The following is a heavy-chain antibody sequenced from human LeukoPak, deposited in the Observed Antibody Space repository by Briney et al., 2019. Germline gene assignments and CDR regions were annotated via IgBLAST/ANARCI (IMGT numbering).Heavy chain of an antibody. CDR1: GGTFSSYA. Sequence: PEASVKVSCKASGGTFSSYAISWVRQAPGQGLEWIGGIIPIFGTANYAQKFQGRVTITADESTSTAYMELSSLRSEDTAVYYCARSPNPSSGSDPLFDYWGQGTLVTVSS. V-gene: IGHV1-69*13. CDR3: ARSPNPSSGSDPLFDY. CDR2: IIPIFGTA. D-gene: IGHD1-26*01. J-gene: IGHJ4*02.